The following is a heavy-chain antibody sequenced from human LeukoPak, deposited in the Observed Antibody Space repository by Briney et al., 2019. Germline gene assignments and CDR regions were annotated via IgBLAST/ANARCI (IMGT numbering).Heavy chain of an antibody. V-gene: IGHV3-43*01. CDR1: GFTFDDYT. CDR2: ISWDGGST. J-gene: IGHJ6*02. Sequence: GGSLRLSCAASGFTFDDYTMHWVRQAPGKGLEWVSLISWDGGSTYYADSVKGRFTISRDNSKNSLYLQMNSLRTEDTALYYCAKERSSGSYYYYYGMDVWGQGTTVTVSS. D-gene: IGHD1-26*01. CDR3: AKERSSGSYYYYYGMDV.